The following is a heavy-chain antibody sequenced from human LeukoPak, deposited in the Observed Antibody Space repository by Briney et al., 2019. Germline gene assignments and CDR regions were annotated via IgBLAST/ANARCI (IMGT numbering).Heavy chain of an antibody. CDR3: ASLQLWLIDAFDI. CDR1: GGSFSGYY. J-gene: IGHJ3*02. D-gene: IGHD5-18*01. CDR2: INHSGST. V-gene: IGHV4-34*01. Sequence: PSETLSLTCAVYGGSFSGYYWSWIRQPPGKGLEWIGEINHSGSTNYNPSLKSRVTISVDTSKNQFSLKLSSVTAADTAVYYCASLQLWLIDAFDIWGQGTMVTVSS.